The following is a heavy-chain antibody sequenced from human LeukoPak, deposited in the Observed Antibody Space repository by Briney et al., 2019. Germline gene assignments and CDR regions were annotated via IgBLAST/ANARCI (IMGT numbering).Heavy chain of an antibody. V-gene: IGHV3-74*01. CDR3: AKDKSYSGSYSWFDP. D-gene: IGHD1-26*01. CDR2: INSDGSSI. CDR1: GFTFSSHW. Sequence: GALRLSCAASGFTFSSHWMHWVRQAPGKGLVWVSRINSDGSSISYADSVKGRFTISRDNAKNTLYLQMNSLRAEDTALYYCAKDKSYSGSYSWFDPWGQGTLVTVSS. J-gene: IGHJ5*02.